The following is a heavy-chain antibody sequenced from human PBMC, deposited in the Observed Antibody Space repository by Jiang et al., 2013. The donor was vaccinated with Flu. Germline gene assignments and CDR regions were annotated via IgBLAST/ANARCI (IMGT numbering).Heavy chain of an antibody. J-gene: IGHJ4*02. V-gene: IGHV3-15*07. CDR1: GFSFSNAW. Sequence: ESGGGLVKPGGSLRLSCAASGFSFSNAWMNWVRQAPGKGLEWVGRIKNKADGGTTDYAAPGKGRFTISRDDSKNTLYLQMNGLKTEDTAVYYCTTGRTCAGDCYSGPLGYWGQGTLVTVSS. CDR2: IKNKADGGTT. CDR3: TTGRTCAGDCYSGPLGY. D-gene: IGHD2-21*02.